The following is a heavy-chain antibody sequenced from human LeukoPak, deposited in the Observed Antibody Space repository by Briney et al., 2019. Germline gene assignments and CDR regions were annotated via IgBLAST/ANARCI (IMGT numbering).Heavy chain of an antibody. V-gene: IGHV4-59*12. Sequence: SETLSLTCTVSGGSISSYYWSWIRQPPGKGLEWIGYIYYSGSTNYNPSLKSRVTISVDTSKNQFSLKLSSVTAADTAVYYCARGEDSGTWYGMDVWGQGTTVTVSS. CDR3: ARGEDSGTWYGMDV. CDR2: IYYSGST. D-gene: IGHD3-10*01. CDR1: GGSISSYY. J-gene: IGHJ6*02.